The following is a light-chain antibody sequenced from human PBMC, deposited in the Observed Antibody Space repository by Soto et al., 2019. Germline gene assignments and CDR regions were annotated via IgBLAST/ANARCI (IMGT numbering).Light chain of an antibody. CDR3: CSFARGSTLV. J-gene: IGLJ3*02. Sequence: QSVLTQPASVSGSPGQSITISCTGTSSDVGSYNLVSWYQQHPGNAPKLMIYEGSKWPSGVSNRFFGSKSGNTASLTISGLQAEDEADYYCCSFARGSTLVFGGGTQLTVL. CDR1: SSDVGSYNL. V-gene: IGLV2-23*01. CDR2: EGS.